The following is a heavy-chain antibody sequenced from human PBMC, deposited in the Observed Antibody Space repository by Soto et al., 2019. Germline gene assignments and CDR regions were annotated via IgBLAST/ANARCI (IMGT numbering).Heavy chain of an antibody. CDR1: GGSISSSSYY. CDR3: AREARSDFWSGYSDY. D-gene: IGHD3-3*01. V-gene: IGHV4-39*01. Sequence: QLQLQESGPGLVKPSETLSLTCTVSGGSISSSSYYWGWIRQPPGKGLEWIGSIYYSGSTYYNPSLKSRVTISVDTSKNQFSLKLSSVTAADTAVYYCAREARSDFWSGYSDYWGQGTLVTVSS. CDR2: IYYSGST. J-gene: IGHJ4*02.